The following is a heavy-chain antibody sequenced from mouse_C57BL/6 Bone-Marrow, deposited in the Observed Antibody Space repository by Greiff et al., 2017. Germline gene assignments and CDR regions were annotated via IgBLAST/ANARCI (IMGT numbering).Heavy chain of an antibody. J-gene: IGHJ2*01. CDR2: IYPRSGNT. CDR1: GYTFTSYG. CDR3: SSSGWLLG. Sequence: QVQLQQSGAELARPGASVKLSCTASGYTFTSYGISWVKQSTGQGLEWIGKIYPRSGNTYYNEKFKGKATLTADKSSSTAYMELRSLTSEDSAVYFCSSSGWLLGWGQGTTLTVSS. V-gene: IGHV1-81*01. D-gene: IGHD2-3*01.